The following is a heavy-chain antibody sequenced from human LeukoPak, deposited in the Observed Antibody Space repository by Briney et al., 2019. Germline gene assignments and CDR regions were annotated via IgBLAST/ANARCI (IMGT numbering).Heavy chain of an antibody. CDR1: GFTFDDYA. CDR2: ISWDGGST. D-gene: IGHD6-19*01. J-gene: IGHJ4*02. V-gene: IGHV3-43D*03. CDR3: ARDDTSSGYYEFGY. Sequence: PGGSLRLSCAASGFTFDDYAMHWVRQAPGKGLEWVSLISWDGGSTYYADSVKGRFTISRDISKNMLYLQMNSLRADDTAVYYCARDDTSSGYYEFGYWGQGTLVTVSS.